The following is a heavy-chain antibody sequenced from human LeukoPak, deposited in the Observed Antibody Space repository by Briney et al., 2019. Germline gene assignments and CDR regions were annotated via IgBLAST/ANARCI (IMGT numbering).Heavy chain of an antibody. CDR2: INPSGGST. CDR3: ARDGGWCSSTSCFPPALYYYGMDV. J-gene: IGHJ6*02. Sequence: ASVKVSCKASGYTFTSYGISWVRQAPGQGLEWMGIINPSGGSTSYAQKFQGRVTMTRDTSTSTVYMELSSLRSEDTAVYYCARDGGWCSSTSCFPPALYYYGMDVWGQGTTVTVSS. D-gene: IGHD2-2*01. CDR1: GYTFTSYG. V-gene: IGHV1-46*01.